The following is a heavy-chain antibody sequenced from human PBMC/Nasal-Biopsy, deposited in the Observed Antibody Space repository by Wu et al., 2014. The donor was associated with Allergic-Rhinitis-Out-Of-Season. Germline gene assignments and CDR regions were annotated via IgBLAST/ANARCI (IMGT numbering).Heavy chain of an antibody. D-gene: IGHD3-16*01. CDR3: ARDWGGRRVPIILDY. CDR2: ISGSSGET. Sequence: VKVSCKASGYIFTTYGISWVRQAPGQGLEWMGWISGSSGETKYAQELQGRVTMTTDTSSSTAYLELGSLRSDDTAVYYCARDWGGRRVPIILDYWGQGTLVTVSS. V-gene: IGHV1-18*01. CDR1: GYIFTTYG. J-gene: IGHJ4*02.